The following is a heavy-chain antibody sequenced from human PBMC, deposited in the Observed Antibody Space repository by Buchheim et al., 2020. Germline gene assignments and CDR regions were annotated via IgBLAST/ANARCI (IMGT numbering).Heavy chain of an antibody. V-gene: IGHV3-66*01. D-gene: IGHD6-19*01. Sequence: EVQLVESGGGLVQPGGSLRLSCAASGFTVSSNYMSWVRQAPGKGLEWVSVIYSGGSTYYADSVKGRFTISRDNSKNTMYLQMNSLRAEDTAVYYCARVPKSSGWYWFDPWGQGTL. J-gene: IGHJ5*02. CDR2: IYSGGST. CDR3: ARVPKSSGWYWFDP. CDR1: GFTVSSNY.